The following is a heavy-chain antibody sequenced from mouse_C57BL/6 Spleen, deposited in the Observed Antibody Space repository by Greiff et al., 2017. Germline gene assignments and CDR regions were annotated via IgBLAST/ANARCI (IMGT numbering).Heavy chain of an antibody. CDR1: GYTFTDYN. V-gene: IGHV1-18*01. D-gene: IGHD1-1*01. CDR2: INPNNGGT. J-gene: IGHJ2*01. Sequence: VQLQQSGPELVKPGASVKIPCKASGYTFTDYNMDWVKQSHGKSLEWIGDINPNNGGTIYNQKFKGKATLTVDKSSSTAYMELRSLTSEDTAVYYCARRFATVYYFDYWGQGTTLTVSS. CDR3: ARRFATVYYFDY.